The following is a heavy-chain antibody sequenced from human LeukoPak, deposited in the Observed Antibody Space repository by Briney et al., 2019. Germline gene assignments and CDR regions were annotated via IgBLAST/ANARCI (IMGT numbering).Heavy chain of an antibody. D-gene: IGHD4-17*01. CDR2: IYPGDSDT. V-gene: IGHV5-51*01. CDR3: ARRRADGDYFDY. CDR1: GYSSTSYW. Sequence: GESLKISCKGSGYSSTSYWIGWVRQMPGKGLEWMGIIYPGDSDTSYSPSFQGQVTISADKSISTAYLLWGSLKASDTAMYYCARRRADGDYFDYWGQGTPVTVSS. J-gene: IGHJ4*02.